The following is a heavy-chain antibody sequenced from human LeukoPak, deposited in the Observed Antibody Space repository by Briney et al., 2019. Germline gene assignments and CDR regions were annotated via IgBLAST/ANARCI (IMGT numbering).Heavy chain of an antibody. D-gene: IGHD3-3*01. V-gene: IGHV1-46*01. CDR2: INPSGGST. Sequence: ASVKVSCKASGYTFTSYYMHWVRQAPGQGLEWMGIINPSGGSTSYAQKFQGRVTMTRDMSTSTVYMELSSLRSEDTAVYYCARAPTRITIFGVVIIGYYYMDVWGKGTTVTVSS. J-gene: IGHJ6*03. CDR1: GYTFTSYY. CDR3: ARAPTRITIFGVVIIGYYYMDV.